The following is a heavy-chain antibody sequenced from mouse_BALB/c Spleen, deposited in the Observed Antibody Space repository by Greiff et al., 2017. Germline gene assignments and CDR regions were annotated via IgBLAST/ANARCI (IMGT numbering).Heavy chain of an antibody. CDR3: ARHGDDGYYVAMDY. CDR2: ISSGGSYT. V-gene: IGHV5-9-3*01. CDR1: GFTFSSYA. Sequence: EVKLVESGGGLVKPGGSLKLSCAASGFTFSSYAMSWVRQTPEKRLEWVATISSGGSYTYYPDSVKGRFTISRDNAKNTLYLQMSSLRSEDTAMYYCARHGDDGYYVAMDYWGQGTSVTVSS. J-gene: IGHJ4*01. D-gene: IGHD2-3*01.